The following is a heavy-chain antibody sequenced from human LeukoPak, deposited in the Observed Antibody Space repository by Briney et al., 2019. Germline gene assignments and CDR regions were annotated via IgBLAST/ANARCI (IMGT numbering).Heavy chain of an antibody. Sequence: GGSLRLSCAASGFTFRSYAMYWVRQAPGKGLEWVSGIVGSGGSTYYAEFVRGRFTISRDNSKNTVYMQMNSLRAEDTAVYYCAKTTIGYSSGRFPGWPVDYWGQGTLVTVSS. CDR3: AKTTIGYSSGRFPGWPVDY. CDR2: IVGSGGST. J-gene: IGHJ4*02. V-gene: IGHV3-23*01. CDR1: GFTFRSYA. D-gene: IGHD6-19*01.